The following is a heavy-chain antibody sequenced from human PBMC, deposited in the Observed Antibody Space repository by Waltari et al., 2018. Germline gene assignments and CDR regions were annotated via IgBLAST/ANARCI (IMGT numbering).Heavy chain of an antibody. D-gene: IGHD3-22*01. J-gene: IGHJ4*02. V-gene: IGHV1-24*01. CDR1: GNTLSELS. Sequence: QVQLVQSGAEVKKPGASVKVSCKVSGNTLSELSIHWVRQAPGKGLEWMGGFDPEDGETIYAQKFQGRVTMTEDTVTDTAYMALSSLRFEDTAVYYWATDNPESGYYFYWGQGTLVTVSS. CDR2: FDPEDGET. CDR3: ATDNPESGYYFY.